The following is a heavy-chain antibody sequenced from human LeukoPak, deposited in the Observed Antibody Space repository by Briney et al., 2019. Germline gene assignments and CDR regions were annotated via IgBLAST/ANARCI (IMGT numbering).Heavy chain of an antibody. CDR2: ITPIFGTA. V-gene: IGHV1-69*06. D-gene: IGHD6-13*01. J-gene: IGHJ4*02. CDR1: GGTFSSYA. CDR3: ARKAAAANTFDY. Sequence: ASVKVSCKASGGTFSSYAISWVRQAPGQGLEWMGGITPIFGTANYAQKFQGRVTITADKSTSTAYMELSSLRSEDTAVYYCARKAAAANTFDYWGQGTLVTVSS.